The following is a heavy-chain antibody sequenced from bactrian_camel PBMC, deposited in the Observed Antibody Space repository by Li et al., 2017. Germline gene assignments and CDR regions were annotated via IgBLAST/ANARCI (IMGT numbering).Heavy chain of an antibody. V-gene: IGHV3S1*01. D-gene: IGHD6*01. J-gene: IGHJ4*01. CDR2: INSGGGNT. CDR3: ALGGSWVRN. CDR1: GFTFSNYW. Sequence: VQLVESGGGSVQAGGSLNLSCTASGFTFSNYWMFWVRQAPGKGLEWVSNINSGGGNTKYADSVKGRFTISRDNAKSTPYLQMNSLKTEDTAVYYCALGGSWVRNWGQGTQVTVS.